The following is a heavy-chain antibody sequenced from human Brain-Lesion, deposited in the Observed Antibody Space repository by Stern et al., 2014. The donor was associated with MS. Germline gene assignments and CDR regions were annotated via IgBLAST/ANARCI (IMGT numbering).Heavy chain of an antibody. Sequence: QLVESGPGLVKPSETLSLTCTVSGGSISSSSYYWGWIRQPPGKGLAWIGSIYYRGSTYYNPSLKSRVTNSMETSKKQFFLRLSSVTAADTAVYFCAKLWLGELPESPFDYWGQGTLVTVSS. CDR2: IYYRGST. CDR3: AKLWLGELPESPFDY. V-gene: IGHV4-39*01. J-gene: IGHJ4*02. CDR1: GGSISSSSYY. D-gene: IGHD3-10*01.